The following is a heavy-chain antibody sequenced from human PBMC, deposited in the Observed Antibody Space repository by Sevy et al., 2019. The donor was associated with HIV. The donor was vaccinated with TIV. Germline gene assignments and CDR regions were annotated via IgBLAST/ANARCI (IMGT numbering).Heavy chain of an antibody. V-gene: IGHV3-48*01. CDR2: ISSSSTTI. J-gene: IGHJ4*02. CDR3: ARDLRGYTYGSY. D-gene: IGHD5-18*01. CDR1: GSTFSTYS. Sequence: GGSLRLSCAGSGSTFSTYSMNWVRQAPGKGLEWVSYISSSSTTIYYADSVRGRFTISRDTSKNSLYLQMNSLRAEDTAVYYCARDLRGYTYGSYWGQGTLVTVSS.